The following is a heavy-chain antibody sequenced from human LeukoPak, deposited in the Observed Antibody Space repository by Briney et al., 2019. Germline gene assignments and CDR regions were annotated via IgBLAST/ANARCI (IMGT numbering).Heavy chain of an antibody. V-gene: IGHV3-66*01. CDR2: IYSGGST. Sequence: GGSLRLSRAASGFTVSSNYMSWVRQAPGKGLEWVSVIYSGGSTYYADSVKGRFTISRDNSKNTLYLQMNSLRAEDTAVYYCARGGALITMVRGSWGQGTLVTVSS. CDR3: ARGGALITMVRGS. CDR1: GFTVSSNY. D-gene: IGHD3-10*01. J-gene: IGHJ4*02.